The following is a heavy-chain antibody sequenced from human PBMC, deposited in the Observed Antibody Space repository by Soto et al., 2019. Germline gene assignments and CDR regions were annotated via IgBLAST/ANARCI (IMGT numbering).Heavy chain of an antibody. V-gene: IGHV4-59*01. D-gene: IGHD6-19*01. CDR1: GGSISGSY. CDR2: VYYTGST. J-gene: IGHJ4*02. CDR3: ARSVAVPGAHIDY. Sequence: SETLFLTCSVSGGSISGSYWSWIRQSPGKGLEWLGYVYYTGSTNYSPSLRSRVSISVDTSKNEFSLRLSSVTAADTAVYFCARSVAVPGAHIDYWGQGTQVTVSS.